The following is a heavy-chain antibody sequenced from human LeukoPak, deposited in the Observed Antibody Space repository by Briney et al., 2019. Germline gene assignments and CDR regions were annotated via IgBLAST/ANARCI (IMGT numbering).Heavy chain of an antibody. J-gene: IGHJ4*02. D-gene: IGHD6-19*01. CDR2: IYYSGST. CDR1: GGSISSYY. V-gene: IGHV4-59*01. Sequence: PSETLSLTCIVSGGSISSYYWSWIRQPLGKGLEWIGYIYYSGSTNYNPSLKSRVTISVDTSKNQFSLKLSSVTAADTAVYYCARGVLRSSGWYFDYWGQGTLVTVSS. CDR3: ARGVLRSSGWYFDY.